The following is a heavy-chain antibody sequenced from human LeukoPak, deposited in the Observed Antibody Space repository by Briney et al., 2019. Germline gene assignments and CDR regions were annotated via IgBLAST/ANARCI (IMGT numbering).Heavy chain of an antibody. CDR1: GFTFTTYW. J-gene: IGHJ4*02. CDR2: INQDGTDK. CDR3: ATNSGWYGVS. V-gene: IGHV3-7*03. Sequence: GGSLRLSCAASGFTFTTYWMAWVRECPGKGVGWGANINQDGTDKYYVDSLKGRLTISRDNAKNSLYLQLNSLSAEDTALYYCATNSGWYGVSWGQGTLVTVSS. D-gene: IGHD6-19*01.